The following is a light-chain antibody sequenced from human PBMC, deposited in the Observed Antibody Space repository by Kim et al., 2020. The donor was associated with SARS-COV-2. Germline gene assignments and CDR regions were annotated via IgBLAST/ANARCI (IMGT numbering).Light chain of an antibody. CDR3: LQYNDYPIT. V-gene: IGKV1D-16*01. J-gene: IGKJ5*01. CDR2: AAS. CDR1: QDISTW. Sequence: ASLGDRVTITCRASQDISTWVAWFQQKPGKAPQCLIYAASTLQSGVPSRFSGSGYGTHFTLTISSLQPEDFATYYCLQYNDYPITFGQGTRLEIK.